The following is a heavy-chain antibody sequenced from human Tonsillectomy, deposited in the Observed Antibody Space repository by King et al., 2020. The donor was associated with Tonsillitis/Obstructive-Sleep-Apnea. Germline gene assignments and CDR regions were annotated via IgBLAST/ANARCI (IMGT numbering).Heavy chain of an antibody. CDR1: GGSFSGFY. Sequence: VQLQQWGAGLLKPSETLSLTCAVYGGSFSGFYWSWIRQPPGKGLEWIGEINHTGSTNYNPSLKSRVTISVDTSKNQFSLKLTSVTAADTAVYYRARGDFVVVVAAPAYFQHWGQGTLVTVSS. D-gene: IGHD2-15*01. CDR2: INHTGST. V-gene: IGHV4-34*01. CDR3: ARGDFVVVVAAPAYFQH. J-gene: IGHJ1*01.